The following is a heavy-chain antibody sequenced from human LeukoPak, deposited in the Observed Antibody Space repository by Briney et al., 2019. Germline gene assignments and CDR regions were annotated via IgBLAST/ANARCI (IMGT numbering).Heavy chain of an antibody. Sequence: GGSLRLSCAASGFAFSDYYMSWIRQAPGKGLEWVSGITGSGGTTYYADSVKGRATISRDNSKNTLYLQMNSLRAEDTAIYYCARDLRVISFDNWGQGTLVSVSS. CDR2: ITGSGGTT. J-gene: IGHJ4*02. V-gene: IGHV3-23*01. CDR1: GFAFSDYY. CDR3: ARDLRVISFDN. D-gene: IGHD2-21*01.